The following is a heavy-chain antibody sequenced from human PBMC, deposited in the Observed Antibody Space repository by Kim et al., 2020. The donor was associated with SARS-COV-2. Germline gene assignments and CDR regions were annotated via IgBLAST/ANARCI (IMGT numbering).Heavy chain of an antibody. V-gene: IGHV3-30*04. CDR2: ISYDGSNK. CDR3: ARSTGYGMDV. J-gene: IGHJ6*02. Sequence: GGSLRLSCAASGFTFSSYAMHWVRQAPGKGLEWVAVISYDGSNKYYADSVKGRFTISRDNSKNTLYLQMNSLRAEDTAVYYCARSTGYGMDVWGQGTTVTVSS. CDR1: GFTFSSYA.